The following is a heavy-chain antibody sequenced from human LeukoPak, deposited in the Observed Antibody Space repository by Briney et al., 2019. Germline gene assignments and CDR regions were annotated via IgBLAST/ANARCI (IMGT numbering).Heavy chain of an antibody. CDR2: INPNSGGT. J-gene: IGHJ4*02. CDR1: GYTFTGYY. D-gene: IGHD3-22*01. V-gene: IGHV1-2*06. CDR3: ARVDYDSSGYYFDY. Sequence: ASVKASCKASGYTFTGYYMHWVRQAPGQGLEWMGRINPNSGGTNYAQKFQGRVTMTRDTSISTAYMELSRLRSDDTAVYYCARVDYDSSGYYFDYWGQGTLVTVSS.